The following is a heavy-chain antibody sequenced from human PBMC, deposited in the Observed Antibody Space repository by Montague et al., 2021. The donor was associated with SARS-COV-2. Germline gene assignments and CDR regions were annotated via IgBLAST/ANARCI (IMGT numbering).Heavy chain of an antibody. D-gene: IGHD3-9*01. CDR1: GFSLSTSGMC. V-gene: IGHV2-70*11. J-gene: IGHJ4*02. Sequence: PALAKPTQTLTLTCTFSGFSLSTSGMCVSWIRQPPGKALEWLARIDWDDEKYYSTSLKTRPTISKDTSKNQVVLTMTNMDPVDTATYYCARIRYDILTGYQTLFDYWGQGTLVTVSS. CDR3: ARIRYDILTGYQTLFDY. CDR2: IDWDDEK.